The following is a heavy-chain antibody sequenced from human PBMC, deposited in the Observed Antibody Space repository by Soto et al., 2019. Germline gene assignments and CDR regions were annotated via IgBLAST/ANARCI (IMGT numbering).Heavy chain of an antibody. CDR3: ARHGVNGNHDC. CDR2: IYYIGST. Sequence: QLQLQESGPGLVKPSEPLSLTCTVSGGSISINNYYWGWIRQPPGKGPEWIGSIYYIGSTYYISSLESRLTISLDTSTNHYSMRLSSVTAADTAVYYCARHGVNGNHDCWGQGTLISVSS. V-gene: IGHV4-39*01. D-gene: IGHD2-8*01. J-gene: IGHJ4*02. CDR1: GGSISINNYY.